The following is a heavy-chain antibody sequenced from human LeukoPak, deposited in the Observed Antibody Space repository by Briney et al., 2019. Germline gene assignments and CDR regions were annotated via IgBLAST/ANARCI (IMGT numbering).Heavy chain of an antibody. Sequence: ASVKVSCKASGYTFTGYYMHWVRQAPGQGLEWMGRINPNSGGTNYAQKFQGRVTLTRETFISTAYMEVSRLRSYDTALYFCAREVLAVAYYWGQGNLDSV. CDR2: INPNSGGT. CDR1: GYTFTGYY. J-gene: IGHJ4*02. CDR3: AREVLAVAYY. D-gene: IGHD6-19*01. V-gene: IGHV1-2*06.